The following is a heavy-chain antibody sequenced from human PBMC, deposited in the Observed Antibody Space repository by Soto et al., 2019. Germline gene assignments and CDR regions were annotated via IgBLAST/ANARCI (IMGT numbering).Heavy chain of an antibody. J-gene: IGHJ6*02. CDR3: ARGGQKLHGMDV. V-gene: IGHV3-23*01. Sequence: GGSLRLSCAASGFTFSSYAMSWVRQAPGKGLEWVSAIRGSGGSTYYADSVKGRFTISRDNAKNSLYLQMNSLRAEDTAVYYCARGGQKLHGMDVWGQGTTVTVSS. CDR1: GFTFSSYA. D-gene: IGHD6-13*01. CDR2: IRGSGGST.